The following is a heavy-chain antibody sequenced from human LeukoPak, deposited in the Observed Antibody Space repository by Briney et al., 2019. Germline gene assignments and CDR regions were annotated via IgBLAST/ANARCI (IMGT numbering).Heavy chain of an antibody. CDR2: ISAYNGNT. V-gene: IGHV1-18*01. D-gene: IGHD5-12*01. CDR1: GYTFTSYG. Sequence: GASVKVSCKASGYTFTSYGISWVRQAPGQGLEWMGWISAYNGNTNYAQKLQGRVTMTTDTSTSTAYMELRSLRSDDTAVYYCARDSGYSGYDHIRGDYWGQGTLVTVSS. CDR3: ARDSGYSGYDHIRGDY. J-gene: IGHJ4*02.